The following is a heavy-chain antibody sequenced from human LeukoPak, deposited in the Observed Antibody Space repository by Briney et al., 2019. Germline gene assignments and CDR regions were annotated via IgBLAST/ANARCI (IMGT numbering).Heavy chain of an antibody. D-gene: IGHD6-19*01. CDR3: ARHGAYSSGLGIPYYFDY. CDR2: IYPGDSDT. V-gene: IGHV5-51*01. CDR1: GYSFTSCW. Sequence: GESLKISCKGSGYSFTSCWIGWVRQMPGKGLEWMGIIYPGDSDTRYSPSFQGQVTISADKSISTAYLQWSSLKASDTAMYYCARHGAYSSGLGIPYYFDYWGQGTLVTVSS. J-gene: IGHJ4*02.